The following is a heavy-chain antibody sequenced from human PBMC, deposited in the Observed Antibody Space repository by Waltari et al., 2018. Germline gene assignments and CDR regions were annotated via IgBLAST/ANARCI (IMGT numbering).Heavy chain of an antibody. CDR2: ISSSSSTI. V-gene: IGHV3-48*04. CDR1: GFTFSSYS. CDR3: ARDSEVVVAASGY. D-gene: IGHD2-15*01. Sequence: EVQLVESGGGLVQPGGSLRLSCAASGFTFSSYSMNWVRQAPGKGLEWVSYISSSSSTIYYADSVKGRFTISRDNAKNSLYLQMNSLRAEDTAVYYCARDSEVVVAASGYWGQGTLVTVSS. J-gene: IGHJ4*02.